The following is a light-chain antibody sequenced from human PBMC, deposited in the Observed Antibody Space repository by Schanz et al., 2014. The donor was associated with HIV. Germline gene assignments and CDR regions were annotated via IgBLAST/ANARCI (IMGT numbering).Light chain of an antibody. CDR2: AAS. Sequence: DIQMTQSPSSLSASVGDRVTITCRASQGISDYLAWYQQKPGKVPKLLIYAASTLQSGVPSRFSGSGSGTDFTLTISRLEPEDFAVYYCQHYGSSFGPGTKVDIK. CDR3: QHYGSS. CDR1: QGISDY. J-gene: IGKJ3*01. V-gene: IGKV1-27*01.